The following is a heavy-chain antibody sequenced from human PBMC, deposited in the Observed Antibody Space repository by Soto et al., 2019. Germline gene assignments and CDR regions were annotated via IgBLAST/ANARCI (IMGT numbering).Heavy chain of an antibody. J-gene: IGHJ6*01. CDR3: ARVEYYYDSSGYYGHHGMDV. CDR1: GGSISSYY. D-gene: IGHD3-22*01. Sequence: SETLSLTCTVSGGSISSYYWSWIRQPPGKGLEWIGYIYYSGSTNYNPSLKSRVTISVDTSKNQFSLKLSSVTAADTAVYYCARVEYYYDSSGYYGHHGMDVWGQGTTVTVSS. CDR2: IYYSGST. V-gene: IGHV4-59*01.